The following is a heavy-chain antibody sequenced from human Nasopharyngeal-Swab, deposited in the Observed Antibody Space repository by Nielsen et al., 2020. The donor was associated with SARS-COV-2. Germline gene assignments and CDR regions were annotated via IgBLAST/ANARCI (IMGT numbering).Heavy chain of an antibody. CDR2: ISGSGGST. D-gene: IGHD6-13*01. CDR1: GFTFSSYW. CDR3: AKATSPIAAAGTSHFDY. J-gene: IGHJ4*02. Sequence: GESLKISCAASGFTFSSYWMNWVRQAPGKGLEWVSAISGSGGSTYYADSVKGRFTIYRDNSKNTLYLHMNSLRAEDTAVYYCAKATSPIAAAGTSHFDYWGQGTLVTVSS. V-gene: IGHV3-23*01.